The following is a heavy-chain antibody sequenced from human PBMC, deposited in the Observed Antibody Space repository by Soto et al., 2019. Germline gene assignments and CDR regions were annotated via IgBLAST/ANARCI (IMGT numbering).Heavy chain of an antibody. Sequence: QVQVVQSGAEAKKPGASVKVSCKASGYTFTRFGISWVRQAPGLGLEWMGWIGAYDGNTNYAQKVQDRVTMTTDTSTSTAYMELRSLRSDDTAVYYCARDEYGGDSGYTMDVWGQGTTVTVSS. V-gene: IGHV1-18*01. CDR1: GYTFTRFG. CDR3: ARDEYGGDSGYTMDV. D-gene: IGHD2-21*02. J-gene: IGHJ6*02. CDR2: IGAYDGNT.